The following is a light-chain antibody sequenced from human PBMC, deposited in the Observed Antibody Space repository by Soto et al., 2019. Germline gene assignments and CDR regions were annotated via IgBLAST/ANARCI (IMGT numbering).Light chain of an antibody. Sequence: EIVLTQSPATLSLSPRDRATLSCRASQTIVNYLAWYQQKPGHAPRLLLYDASTRATGIPARFSGRGSGTDFTLTISSLEPEDFAVYYCQQRANWPLTFAGGTRVEIK. CDR2: DAS. CDR1: QTIVNY. J-gene: IGKJ4*01. CDR3: QQRANWPLT. V-gene: IGKV3-11*01.